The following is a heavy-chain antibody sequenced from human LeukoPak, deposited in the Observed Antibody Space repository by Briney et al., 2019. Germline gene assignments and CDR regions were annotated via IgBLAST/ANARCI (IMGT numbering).Heavy chain of an antibody. V-gene: IGHV3-30*19. Sequence: PGGSLRLSCAASGFTFSSYGMHWVRQAPGKGLEWVAVISYDGSNKYYADSVKGRFTISRDNSKNTLYLQMNSLRAEDTAVYYCARDLSPYYYDSSGGAWGYWGQGTLVTVSS. J-gene: IGHJ4*02. CDR1: GFTFSSYG. CDR2: ISYDGSNK. CDR3: ARDLSPYYYDSSGGAWGY. D-gene: IGHD3-22*01.